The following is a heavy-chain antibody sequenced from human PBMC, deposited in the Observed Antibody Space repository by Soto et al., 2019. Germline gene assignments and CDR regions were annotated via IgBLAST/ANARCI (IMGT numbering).Heavy chain of an antibody. J-gene: IGHJ4*02. CDR3: ARDRDDHGSGTYYNRIDF. D-gene: IGHD3-10*01. Sequence: QVQLVQSGAEVKKPGSSVKVSCKASGGIFSTYAISGLRRAPGQGLEWRGGIIPIFGTPDYAQRFQGRVTITADESTSTAYMELRSISSEDTAVYYCARDRDDHGSGTYYNRIDFWGQGTLVTVSS. CDR1: GGIFSTYA. V-gene: IGHV1-69*01. CDR2: IIPIFGTP.